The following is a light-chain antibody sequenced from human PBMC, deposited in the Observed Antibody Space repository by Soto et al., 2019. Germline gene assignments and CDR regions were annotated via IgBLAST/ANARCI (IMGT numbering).Light chain of an antibody. J-gene: IGKJ5*01. V-gene: IGKV3-15*01. CDR3: QQYNNWPPIT. Sequence: EIVMTQSPATLSVSPGERATLSCRASQSVSSNLAWYQQKPGQAPRLLIYGASTRATGIPARFSGSGSGTEFTLPIRPLQSEDFAGYYCQQYNNWPPITFGQGTRLEIK. CDR2: GAS. CDR1: QSVSSN.